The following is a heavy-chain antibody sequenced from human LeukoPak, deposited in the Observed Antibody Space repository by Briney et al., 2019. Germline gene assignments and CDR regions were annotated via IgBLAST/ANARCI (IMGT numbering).Heavy chain of an antibody. CDR1: GFTFSIYS. D-gene: IGHD3-22*01. J-gene: IGHJ4*02. V-gene: IGHV3-21*01. CDR2: ISSSSSYI. CDR3: ARDYYDSSGYYYGLFDY. Sequence: GGSLRLSCAACGFTFSIYSMDWVRQAPGKGLEWVSSISSSSSYIYYADSVKGRFTISRDNAKNSLYLQMNSLRAEDTAVYYCARDYYDSSGYYYGLFDYWGQGTLVTVSS.